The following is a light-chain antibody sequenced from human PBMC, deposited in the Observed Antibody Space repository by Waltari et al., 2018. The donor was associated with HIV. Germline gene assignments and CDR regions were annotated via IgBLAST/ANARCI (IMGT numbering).Light chain of an antibody. Sequence: EIVLTQSPGTLSLSPGERATLSCRASQSVSSSYLAWYQQKPGQAPRLLIYGASSRATGIADRFSGGGSGTDFTLTISRLEPEDFAVYYCQQYGSSPRTFGQGTKVEIK. CDR3: QQYGSSPRT. CDR1: QSVSSSY. J-gene: IGKJ1*01. CDR2: GAS. V-gene: IGKV3-20*01.